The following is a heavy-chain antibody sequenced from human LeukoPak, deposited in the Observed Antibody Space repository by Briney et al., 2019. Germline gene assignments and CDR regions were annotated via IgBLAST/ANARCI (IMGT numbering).Heavy chain of an antibody. CDR1: GGSISSYY. Sequence: SETLSLTCTVSGGSISSYYWSWIRQPPGKGLEWIGYIYYSGSTNYNPSLKSRVTISVDTSKNQFSLKLSSMTAADTAVYYRARDHSAAFDIWGQGTMVTVSS. V-gene: IGHV4-59*01. J-gene: IGHJ3*02. CDR2: IYYSGST. CDR3: ARDHSAAFDI.